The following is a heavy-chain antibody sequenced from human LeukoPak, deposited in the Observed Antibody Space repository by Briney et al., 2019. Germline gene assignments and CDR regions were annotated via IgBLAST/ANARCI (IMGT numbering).Heavy chain of an antibody. Sequence: GESLKISCKGSGYSCTSYWIAWVRQMPGKGLEWMGIIYPDDSDTTYSPSFQNQVTISADKSIGTAYLQWSSLKASDTAMYYCARRWGTYDILTGYYRDQDAFDIWGQGTMVTVSS. J-gene: IGHJ3*02. V-gene: IGHV5-51*01. CDR3: ARRWGTYDILTGYYRDQDAFDI. CDR1: GYSCTSYW. D-gene: IGHD3-9*01. CDR2: IYPDDSDT.